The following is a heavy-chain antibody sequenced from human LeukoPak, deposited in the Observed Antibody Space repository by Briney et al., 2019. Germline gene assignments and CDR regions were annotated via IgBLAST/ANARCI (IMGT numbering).Heavy chain of an antibody. CDR3: AKTYYYDSSGYYLPLPFDY. CDR1: GFTFSSYG. Sequence: PGGSLRLSCAASGFTFSSYGMSWVRQAPGKGLEWVSAISGSGGSTYYADSVKGRFTISRDNSKNTLYLQMNSLRAEDTAVYYCAKTYYYDSSGYYLPLPFDYWGQGTLVTVSS. CDR2: ISGSGGST. D-gene: IGHD3-22*01. J-gene: IGHJ4*02. V-gene: IGHV3-23*01.